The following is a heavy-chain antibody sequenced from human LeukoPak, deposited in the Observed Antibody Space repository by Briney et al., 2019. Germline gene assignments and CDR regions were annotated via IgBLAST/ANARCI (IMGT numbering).Heavy chain of an antibody. Sequence: GESLKISCKGSGYSFTSYWIAWVRQMPGKGLEWMGVIYPGDSNTKYSPSFQGQVTISADKSISTAYLQWSSLKASDTAMYYCARASRDGYNQNFDYWGQGTLVTVSS. CDR3: ARASRDGYNQNFDY. D-gene: IGHD5-24*01. CDR2: IYPGDSNT. J-gene: IGHJ4*02. CDR1: GYSFTSYW. V-gene: IGHV5-51*01.